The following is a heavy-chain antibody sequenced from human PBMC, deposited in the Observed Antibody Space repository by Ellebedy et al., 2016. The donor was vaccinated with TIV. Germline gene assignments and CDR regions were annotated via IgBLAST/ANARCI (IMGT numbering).Heavy chain of an antibody. D-gene: IGHD1-14*01. V-gene: IGHV3-21*01. Sequence: PGGSLRLSCAASGFTSSSYSMTWVRQAPGKELEWVSSISSSSSYIYYADSVKGRFNISRDNAKKSLYLQMNSLRAEDTAVYYCARGTLLYGMDVWGQGTTVTVSS. CDR2: ISSSSSYI. CDR1: GFTSSSYS. J-gene: IGHJ6*02. CDR3: ARGTLLYGMDV.